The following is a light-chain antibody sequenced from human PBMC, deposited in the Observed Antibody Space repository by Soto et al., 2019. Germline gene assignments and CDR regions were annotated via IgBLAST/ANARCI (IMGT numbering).Light chain of an antibody. CDR1: DISGYNY. Sequence: QSALTQPASVCGSPGQSITISCTGSDISGYNYVSWYQQYPGKAPKLMIYEISNRPSGVSHRFSGSKSGNTASLTISGLQAEDEADYYCSTSHVFATGTKLTVL. V-gene: IGLV2-14*01. CDR2: EIS. CDR3: STSHV. J-gene: IGLJ1*01.